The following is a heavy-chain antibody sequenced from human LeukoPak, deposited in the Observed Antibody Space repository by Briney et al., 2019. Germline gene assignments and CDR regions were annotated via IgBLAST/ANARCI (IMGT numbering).Heavy chain of an antibody. V-gene: IGHV3-33*06. CDR2: IWYDGSNK. J-gene: IGHJ4*02. CDR3: AKAGDSSGWYDPLDY. Sequence: GGSLRLSCAASGFTFSSYGMHWVRQAPGKGLERVEVIWYDGSNKYYADSVKGRFTISRDNSKNTLYLQMNSLRAEDTAVYYCAKAGDSSGWYDPLDYWGQGTLVTVSS. D-gene: IGHD6-19*01. CDR1: GFTFSSYG.